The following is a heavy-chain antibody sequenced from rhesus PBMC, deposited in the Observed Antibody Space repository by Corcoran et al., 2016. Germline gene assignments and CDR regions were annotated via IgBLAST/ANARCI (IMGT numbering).Heavy chain of an antibody. V-gene: IGHV4-99*01. D-gene: IGHD1-44*01. J-gene: IGHJ4*01. CDR2: NRVSRWNT. CDR3: ARRGNYGALDFDF. Sequence: QVQLQESGPGLVKPSETLSLTCAVSGYSISSGYYWGWLHQPPGKGLKYIVYNRVSRWNTYYNPYLRSRVTITKDTSKHQFALKLSSVTAADTAVYYCARRGNYGALDFDFWGQGVLVTVSS. CDR1: GYSISSGYY.